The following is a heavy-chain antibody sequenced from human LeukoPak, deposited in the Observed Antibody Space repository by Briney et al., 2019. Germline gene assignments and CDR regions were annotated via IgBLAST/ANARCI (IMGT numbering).Heavy chain of an antibody. D-gene: IGHD6-6*01. CDR1: GYTFTSYG. V-gene: IGHV1-18*01. CDR2: ISANNGNT. Sequence: ASVKDSCKASGYTFTSYGISWVRQAPGQGLEWMGWISANNGNTNYAQQFQGRVTMTTDTPTSTAYMELRSLRSDDTAVYYCARDRAIAARPGSLNYWGQGTLVTVSS. J-gene: IGHJ4*02. CDR3: ARDRAIAARPGSLNY.